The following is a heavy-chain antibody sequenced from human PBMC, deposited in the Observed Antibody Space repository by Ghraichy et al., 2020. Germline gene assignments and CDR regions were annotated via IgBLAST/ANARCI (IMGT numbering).Heavy chain of an antibody. D-gene: IGHD2-15*01. CDR2: ISGSGGST. Sequence: GGSLRLSCAASGFTFSSYSMHWVRQAPGKGLEWVSAISGSGGSTYYADSVKGRFTISRDNSKNTLYLQMNSLRAEDTAVYYCAKDIWGYCSGGSCYPSAFDIWGQGTMVTVSS. V-gene: IGHV3-23*01. CDR3: AKDIWGYCSGGSCYPSAFDI. CDR1: GFTFSSYS. J-gene: IGHJ3*02.